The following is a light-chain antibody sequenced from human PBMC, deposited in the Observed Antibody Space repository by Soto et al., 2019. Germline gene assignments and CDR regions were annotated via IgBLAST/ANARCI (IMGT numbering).Light chain of an antibody. CDR1: QSISSW. J-gene: IGKJ1*01. CDR2: KAS. V-gene: IGKV1-5*03. CDR3: QQYDNASWT. Sequence: DIQMTQSPSTLSASVGDRVIITSRASQSISSWLAWYQQKPGKAPNLLIYKASTLKSGVPSRFSGSGSGTEFTLTISSLQPDDFATYYCQQYDNASWTFGQGTKVDIK.